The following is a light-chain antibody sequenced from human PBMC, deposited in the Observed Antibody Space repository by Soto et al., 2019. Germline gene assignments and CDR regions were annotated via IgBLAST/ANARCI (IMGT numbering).Light chain of an antibody. Sequence: QSVLTQPPSASGTPGQRVTISCSGSSSNIGSNYVNWYQQLPGTAPKVLIYTDNQRPSGVPDRFSGSKSGTSASLAINGLQSGDEADYYCGAWDESLNGYVFGAGTKVT. V-gene: IGLV1-44*01. CDR3: GAWDESLNGYV. CDR1: SSNIGSNY. CDR2: TDN. J-gene: IGLJ1*01.